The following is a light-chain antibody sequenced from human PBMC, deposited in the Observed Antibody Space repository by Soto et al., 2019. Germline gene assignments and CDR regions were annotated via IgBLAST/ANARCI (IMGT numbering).Light chain of an antibody. CDR2: GAS. CDR1: QSVSSN. V-gene: IGKV3-15*01. J-gene: IGKJ5*01. Sequence: EIVMTQSPATLSLSPGERATLSCRASQSVSSNLAWYQQKPGQATRLLLYGASTRATGIPDRFSGSGSGPEFTLTISGLQSEDFAVYYCQQYNNWPHITFGQGTRLEIK. CDR3: QQYNNWPHIT.